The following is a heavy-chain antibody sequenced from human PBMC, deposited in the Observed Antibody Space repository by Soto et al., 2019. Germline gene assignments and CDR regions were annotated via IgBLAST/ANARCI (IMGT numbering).Heavy chain of an antibody. CDR3: ASQQLGPSYYYGMDV. CDR1: GGTFSSYA. CDR2: IIPIFGTA. J-gene: IGHJ6*02. D-gene: IGHD6-6*01. V-gene: IGHV1-69*12. Sequence: QVQLVQSGAEVKKPGSSVKVSCKASGGTFSSYAISWVRQAPGQGLEWMGGIIPIFGTANYAQNFQSRVTITADESTSTAYMELSSLRSDDTAVYYCASQQLGPSYYYGMDVWGQGTTVTVSS.